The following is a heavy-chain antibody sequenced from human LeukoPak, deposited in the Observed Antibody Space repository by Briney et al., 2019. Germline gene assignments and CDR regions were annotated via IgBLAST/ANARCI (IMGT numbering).Heavy chain of an antibody. V-gene: IGHV4-4*07. CDR3: ARDLKFWSGYYSYYYYMDV. J-gene: IGHJ6*03. CDR1: GGSISSYY. Sequence: SQTLSLTCTVSGGSISSYYWSWIRQPAGKGLEWIGRIYTSGSTNYNPSLKSRVTMSVDTSKNQFSLKLSSVTAADTAVYYCARDLKFWSGYYSYYYYMDVWGKGTTVTVSS. D-gene: IGHD3-3*01. CDR2: IYTSGST.